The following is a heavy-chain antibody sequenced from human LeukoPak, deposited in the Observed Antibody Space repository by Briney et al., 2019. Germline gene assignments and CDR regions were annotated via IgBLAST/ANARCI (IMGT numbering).Heavy chain of an antibody. V-gene: IGHV4-34*01. D-gene: IGHD3-22*01. CDR1: GGSFSGYY. CDR3: ARVRDYYDSSGYYYWFDP. J-gene: IGHJ5*02. Sequence: SESLSLTCAVYGGSFSGYYWSWIRQPPGKGLEWTGEINHSGSTNYNPSLKSRVTISVDTSKNQFSLKLSSVTAADTAVYYCARVRDYYDSSGYYYWFDPWGQGTLVTVSS. CDR2: INHSGST.